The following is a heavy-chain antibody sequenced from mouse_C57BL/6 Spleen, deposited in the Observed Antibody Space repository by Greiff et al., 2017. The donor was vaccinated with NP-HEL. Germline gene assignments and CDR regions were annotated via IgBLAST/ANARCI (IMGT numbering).Heavy chain of an antibody. D-gene: IGHD1-1*01. CDR2: INPSSGYT. V-gene: IGHV1-7*01. CDR1: GYTFTSYW. J-gene: IGHJ4*01. CDR3: ARSLITTVVATKAMDY. Sequence: VQLQQSGAELAKPGASVKLSCKASGYTFTSYWMHWVKQRPGQGLEWIGYINPSSGYTKYNQKFKDKATLTADKSSSTAYMQLSSLTYEDSAVYYCARSLITTVVATKAMDYWGQGTSVTVSS.